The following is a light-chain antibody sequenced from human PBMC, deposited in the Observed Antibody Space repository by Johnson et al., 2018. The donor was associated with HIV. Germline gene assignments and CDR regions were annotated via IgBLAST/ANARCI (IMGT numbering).Light chain of an antibody. CDR2: ESN. V-gene: IGLV1-51*02. Sequence: QSVLTQPPSVSAAPGQKVTISCSGSSSNIGNNYVSWYQQLPGTAPKLLIYESNQRPSGIPDRFSGSKSGTSATLGITGLQTGDEADYYCGTWDSSLGAWVFGTGTKVTVL. CDR3: GTWDSSLGAWV. J-gene: IGLJ1*01. CDR1: SSNIGNNY.